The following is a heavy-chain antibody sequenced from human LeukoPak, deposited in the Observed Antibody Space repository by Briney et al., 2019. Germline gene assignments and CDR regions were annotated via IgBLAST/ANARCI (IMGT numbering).Heavy chain of an antibody. CDR3: ARVGDSDYYYYGMDV. CDR2: IWYDGSNK. V-gene: IGHV3-30*19. D-gene: IGHD1-26*01. Sequence: QPGGSLRLSCAASGFTFSSYGMHWVRQAPGKGLEWVAVIWYDGSNKYYADSVKGRFTISRDNSKNTLYLQMNSLRAEDTAVYYCARVGDSDYYYYGMDVWGQGTTVTVSS. CDR1: GFTFSSYG. J-gene: IGHJ6*02.